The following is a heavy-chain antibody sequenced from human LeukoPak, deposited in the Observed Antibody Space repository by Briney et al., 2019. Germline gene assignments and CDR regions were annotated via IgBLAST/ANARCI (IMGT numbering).Heavy chain of an antibody. J-gene: IGHJ4*02. D-gene: IGHD1-26*01. CDR2: ISSSGSTI. Sequence: TGGSLRLSCAASGFTFSSYEMNWVRQAPGKGLEWVSYISSSGSTIYYADSVKGRFTISRDNAKNSLYLQMNSLRAEDTAVYYCASGLVGATTPDYWGQGTLVTVSS. CDR3: ASGLVGATTPDY. V-gene: IGHV3-48*03. CDR1: GFTFSSYE.